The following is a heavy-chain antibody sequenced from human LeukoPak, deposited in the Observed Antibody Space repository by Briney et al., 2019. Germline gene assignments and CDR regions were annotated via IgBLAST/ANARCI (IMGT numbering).Heavy chain of an antibody. CDR3: AKGLGYCNGDTCYYYFDN. J-gene: IGHJ4*02. V-gene: IGHV3-23*01. CDR2: IRSSGGTT. Sequence: GSLRLSCTASGFTFSSYTMTWVRQAPGKGLEWVSTIRSSGGTTYYADSMKGRFTISRDNSKNTLYLQMNSLRAEDTAVYYCAKGLGYCNGDTCYYYFDNWGQGTLVTVSS. CDR1: GFTFSSYT. D-gene: IGHD2-15*01.